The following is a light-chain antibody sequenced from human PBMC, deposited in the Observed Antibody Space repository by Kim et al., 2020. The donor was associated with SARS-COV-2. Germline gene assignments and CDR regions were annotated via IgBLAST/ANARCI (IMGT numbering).Light chain of an antibody. Sequence: ASVGERVTISCRASQSISSRLAWYQQKPGKAPTVLVYGASSLESGVPSRFSGSGSGTEFTLTISSLQPDDFATYYCQRYDTYAKTFGQGTKVDIK. CDR1: QSISSR. J-gene: IGKJ1*01. CDR2: GAS. CDR3: QRYDTYAKT. V-gene: IGKV1-5*03.